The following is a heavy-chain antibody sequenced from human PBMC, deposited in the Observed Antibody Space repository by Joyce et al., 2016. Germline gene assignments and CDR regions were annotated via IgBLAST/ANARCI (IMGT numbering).Heavy chain of an antibody. CDR1: GYTFTDYF. V-gene: IGHV1-69-2*01. D-gene: IGHD3-10*01. CDR2: VDPEDGET. Sequence: EVQLVQSGAEVKKPGATVKISCKVSGYTFTDYFMHWVQQALGKGLEGMGVVDPEDGETLYAEKFQGRVTITAGTSTDTAYMELSSLRSEDTAVYYCATVDYYYGSGTPRDYYYYMDVWGKGTTVTVSS. CDR3: ATVDYYYGSGTPRDYYYYMDV. J-gene: IGHJ6*03.